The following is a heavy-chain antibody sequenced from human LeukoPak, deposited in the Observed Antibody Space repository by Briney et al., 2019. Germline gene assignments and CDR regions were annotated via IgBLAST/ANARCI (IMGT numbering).Heavy chain of an antibody. V-gene: IGHV3-66*01. D-gene: IGHD3-16*01. CDR3: ARETDGGSFGG. CDR2: INSGGGT. Sequence: GGSLRLSCVASGFTVSSNYMSWVRQAPGKGLEWVSVINSGGGTYYADSVKGRFTISRDNSKNTLYLQMNSLRAEDTAVYYCARETDGGSFGGWGQGTLVTVSS. J-gene: IGHJ4*02. CDR1: GFTVSSNY.